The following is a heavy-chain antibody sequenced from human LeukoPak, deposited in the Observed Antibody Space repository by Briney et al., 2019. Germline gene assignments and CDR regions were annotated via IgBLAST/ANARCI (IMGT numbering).Heavy chain of an antibody. V-gene: IGHV3-23*01. D-gene: IGHD6-13*01. CDR1: GCTFSSYA. Sequence: GGSLRLSCAASGCTFSSYAMSWVRQAPGQGLEWVSAISGSGGSTYYADSVKGRFTISRDNSKNTLYLQMNSLRAEDTAVYYCAKQIAARGLGAFDIWGQGTMVTVSS. CDR3: AKQIAARGLGAFDI. CDR2: ISGSGGST. J-gene: IGHJ3*02.